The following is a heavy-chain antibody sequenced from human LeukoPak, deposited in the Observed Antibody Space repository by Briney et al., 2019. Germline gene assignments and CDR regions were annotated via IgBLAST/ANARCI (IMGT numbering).Heavy chain of an antibody. Sequence: SGTLSLTCAVYGGSFSGYYWSWIRQPPGKGLEWIGEINHSGSTNYNPSLKSRVTISVDTSKNQFSLKLSSVTAADTAVYYCARGRFRFDYWGQGTLVTVSS. CDR3: ARGRFRFDY. CDR1: GGSFSGYY. D-gene: IGHD3-10*01. CDR2: INHSGST. J-gene: IGHJ4*02. V-gene: IGHV4-34*01.